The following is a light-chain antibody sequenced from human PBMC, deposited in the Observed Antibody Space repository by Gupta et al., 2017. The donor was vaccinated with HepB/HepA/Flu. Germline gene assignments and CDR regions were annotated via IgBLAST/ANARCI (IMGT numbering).Light chain of an antibody. CDR2: AAS. J-gene: IGKJ5*01. Sequence: DIQMTQSPSSLSASVGDRVTITCRASQAIGTYLAWFQHKPGKAPKSLIYAASSVQSGVPSRFSGTGSGTXFTLTIXSLQPEDFATYYCQHYVSDPITFGXGTRLEIK. V-gene: IGKV1-16*01. CDR1: QAIGTY. CDR3: QHYVSDPIT.